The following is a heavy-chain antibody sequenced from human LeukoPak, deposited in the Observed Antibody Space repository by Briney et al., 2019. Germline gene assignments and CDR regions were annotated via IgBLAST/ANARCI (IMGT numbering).Heavy chain of an antibody. Sequence: PGGSLRLSCAASGFTFSSYAMTWVRQAPGKGLEWVSTISGSGGSTYYADSVKGRFTISRGNSKNTLYLQMNSLRAEDTAVYFCAKEGCSITSCSYFDYWGQGTLVTVSS. CDR1: GFTFSSYA. J-gene: IGHJ4*02. CDR3: AKEGCSITSCSYFDY. D-gene: IGHD2-2*01. V-gene: IGHV3-23*01. CDR2: ISGSGGST.